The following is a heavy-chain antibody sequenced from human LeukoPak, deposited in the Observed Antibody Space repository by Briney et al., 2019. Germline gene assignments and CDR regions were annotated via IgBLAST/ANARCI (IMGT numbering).Heavy chain of an antibody. CDR1: GGSISSYY. V-gene: IGHV4-4*07. J-gene: IGHJ4*02. Sequence: PSETLSLTCTVSGGSISSYYWSWIRQPAGKGLEWIGRIYTSGSTNYNPSLKSRVTMSVDTSKNQFSLKLSSVTAADTAVYYCARDPLIYGDYAFDYWGQGTLVTVSS. D-gene: IGHD4-17*01. CDR2: IYTSGST. CDR3: ARDPLIYGDYAFDY.